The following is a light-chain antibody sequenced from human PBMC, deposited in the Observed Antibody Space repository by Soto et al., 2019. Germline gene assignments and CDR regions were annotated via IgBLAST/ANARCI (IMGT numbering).Light chain of an antibody. J-gene: IGLJ1*01. Sequence: QSALTQPRSVSGSPGQSVTISCTGTSSDVGGYNYVSWYQQHPGKAPKLMIYDVSKRPSGVPDRFSGSKSGNTASLTISGLQAEDEADYYCCSYAGSPYVFGTGTKV. CDR2: DVS. CDR3: CSYAGSPYV. CDR1: SSDVGGYNY. V-gene: IGLV2-11*01.